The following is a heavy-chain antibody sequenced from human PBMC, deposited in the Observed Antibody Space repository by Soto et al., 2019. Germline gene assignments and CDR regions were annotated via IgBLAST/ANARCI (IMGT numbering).Heavy chain of an antibody. J-gene: IGHJ6*02. V-gene: IGHV1-18*01. CDR2: ISGYNGNT. CDR3: AKDNTATSPSRYRFGMDV. CDR1: GYSFSGYG. Sequence: QVQLVQSGPELKKPGASVKVSCKASGYSFSGYGISWVRQAPGRGLEWMRWISGYNGNTNYAQKFQGRVTMTTDTSTSTAHMDLRSLTSDDTAVYYCAKDNTATSPSRYRFGMDVWGPGTTIIVS. D-gene: IGHD4-17*01.